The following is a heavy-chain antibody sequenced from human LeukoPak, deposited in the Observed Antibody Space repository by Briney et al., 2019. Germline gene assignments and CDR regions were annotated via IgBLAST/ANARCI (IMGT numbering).Heavy chain of an antibody. CDR1: GFTFSDYA. J-gene: IGHJ6*03. CDR3: AKAIQYGYYYYYYMDV. V-gene: IGHV3-23*01. Sequence: GGSLKLSCAASGFTFSDYAMSWVRQAPGKGLEWVSAISGSGGSTYYADSVKGRFTISRDNSKNTLYLQMNSLRAEDTAVYYCAKAIQYGYYYYYYMDVWGKGTTVTVSS. D-gene: IGHD4-17*01. CDR2: ISGSGGST.